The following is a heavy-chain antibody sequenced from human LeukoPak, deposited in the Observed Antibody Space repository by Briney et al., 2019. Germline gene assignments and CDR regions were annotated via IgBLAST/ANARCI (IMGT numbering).Heavy chain of an antibody. CDR1: GFTFSSYA. Sequence: PGGSLRLSCAASGFTFSSYAMHWVRQAPGKGLEWVALISYDGSNKYYADSVKGRFTISRDNSKNTLYLQMNSLRTEDTAVYYCARDTDRRRSSGWYDAFDIWGQGTMVTVSS. D-gene: IGHD6-19*01. CDR3: ARDTDRRRSSGWYDAFDI. CDR2: ISYDGSNK. J-gene: IGHJ3*02. V-gene: IGHV3-30*04.